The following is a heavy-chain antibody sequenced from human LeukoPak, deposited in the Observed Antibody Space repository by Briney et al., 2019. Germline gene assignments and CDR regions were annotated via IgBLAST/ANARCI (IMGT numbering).Heavy chain of an antibody. Sequence: GESLKISCEASGYSFTAYWIGWLRQMPGKGLEWMGIIYPGDSHTTYSPSFQGQVTMSVDKANNTAYLQWSGLKASDAATYYCARRRRYCTSTTCYDDFFDYWGHGTLVSVSS. CDR2: IYPGDSHT. D-gene: IGHD2-2*01. V-gene: IGHV5-51*01. CDR3: ARRRRYCTSTTCYDDFFDY. CDR1: GYSFTAYW. J-gene: IGHJ4*01.